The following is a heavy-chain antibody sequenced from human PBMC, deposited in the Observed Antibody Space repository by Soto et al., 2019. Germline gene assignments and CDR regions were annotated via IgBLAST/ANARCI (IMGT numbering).Heavy chain of an antibody. D-gene: IGHD2-15*01. CDR2: MNPNSGNT. V-gene: IGHV1-8*01. CDR3: ARARMWRNYYYYYYMDV. J-gene: IGHJ6*03. Sequence: ASVKVSCKASGYTFTSYDINWVRQATGQGLEWMGWMNPNSGNTGYAQKFQGRVTMTRNTSISTAYMELSSLRSEDTAVYYCARARMWRNYYYYYYMDVWGKGTTVTVSS. CDR1: GYTFTSYD.